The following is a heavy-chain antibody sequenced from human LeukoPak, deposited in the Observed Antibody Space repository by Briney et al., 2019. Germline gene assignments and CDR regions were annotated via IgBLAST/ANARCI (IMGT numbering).Heavy chain of an antibody. Sequence: GGSVGLPYGSCGFTFDDYAMLGVRHAPGKGLEGVSGISWNSGSIVYADAVKGRFTISRDNAKNSLYLQMNSLRPEATALYYCAKSYGSPDAFDIWGQGTMVTVSS. V-gene: IGHV3-9*01. D-gene: IGHD1-26*01. J-gene: IGHJ3*02. CDR2: ISWNSGSI. CDR3: AKSYGSPDAFDI. CDR1: GFTFDDYA.